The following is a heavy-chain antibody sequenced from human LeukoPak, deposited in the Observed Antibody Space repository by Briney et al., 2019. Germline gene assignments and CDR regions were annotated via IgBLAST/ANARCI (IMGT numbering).Heavy chain of an antibody. CDR2: IYHSGST. CDR1: GGSIRSSNW. D-gene: IGHD2-8*01. Sequence: PSETLSLTCAVSGGSIRSSNWWSWVRQPPGKGLEWIGEIYHSGSTNYNPSLKSRVTISVDASKKQFSLKLNSVTAADTAVYYCARHLPSLTSGYFDYWGQGILVTVSS. J-gene: IGHJ4*02. CDR3: ARHLPSLTSGYFDY. V-gene: IGHV4-4*02.